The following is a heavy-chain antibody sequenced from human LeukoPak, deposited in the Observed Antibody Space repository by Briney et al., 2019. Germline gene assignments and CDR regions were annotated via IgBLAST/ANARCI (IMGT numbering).Heavy chain of an antibody. V-gene: IGHV3-64D*06. D-gene: IGHD1-1*01. CDR1: GFTFTSHA. J-gene: IGHJ4*02. Sequence: GGSLRLSCSASGFTFTSHAMHWVRQAPGKGLQYYAGSVKGRFTISRDSSKNTVYLQMNSLTAEDTAVYYCVREGLERRTNFDYWGQGTLVSVSS. CDR3: VREGLERRTNFDY.